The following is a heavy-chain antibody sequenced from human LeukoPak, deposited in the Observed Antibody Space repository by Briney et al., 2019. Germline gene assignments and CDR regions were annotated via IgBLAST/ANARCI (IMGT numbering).Heavy chain of an antibody. J-gene: IGHJ4*02. Sequence: GESLKISCKGSGYSFTNYWIGWVHQMPGKGLEWMGIIYPGDSDTRYSPPFQGQVTISADKSISTAYLQWSSLKASDTAMFYCARLRLCGATSYPFDYWGQGTLVTVSS. V-gene: IGHV5-51*07. CDR2: IYPGDSDT. CDR3: ARLRLCGATSYPFDY. D-gene: IGHD3-16*01. CDR1: GYSFTNYW.